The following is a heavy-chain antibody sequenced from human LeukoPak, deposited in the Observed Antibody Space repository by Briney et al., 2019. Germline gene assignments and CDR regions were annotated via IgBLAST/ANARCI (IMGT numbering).Heavy chain of an antibody. Sequence: GESLKISCXGSGYNFSNYGIGWVRQMSGKGLEWMGLIDPGDSHAIYSPSFQGQVTISADKSISAAYLQWSSLKASDTAMYYCARHGVGGGLAAAYIWGQGTLLTVSS. CDR3: ARHGVGGGLAAAYI. D-gene: IGHD6-13*01. J-gene: IGHJ4*02. CDR1: GYNFSNYG. CDR2: IDPGDSHA. V-gene: IGHV5-51*01.